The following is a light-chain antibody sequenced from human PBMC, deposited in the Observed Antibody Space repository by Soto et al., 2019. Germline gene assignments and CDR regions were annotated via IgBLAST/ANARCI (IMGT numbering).Light chain of an antibody. CDR3: MQALQTPYT. J-gene: IGKJ2*01. CDR2: LGS. V-gene: IGKV2-28*01. Sequence: DLVMTQSPLSLPVTPGEPASISCRSSQSLLHSKGYNYLDWYLQKPGQSPQLLMSLGSNWTSGVPDRFSGSGSGTDFTLKISRVEAEDVGVYYCMQALQTPYTFGQGTKLEIK. CDR1: QSLLHSKGYNY.